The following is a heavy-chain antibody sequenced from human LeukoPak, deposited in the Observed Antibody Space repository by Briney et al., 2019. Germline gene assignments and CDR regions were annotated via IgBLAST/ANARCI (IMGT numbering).Heavy chain of an antibody. J-gene: IGHJ6*02. CDR3: ARVELNYGMDV. CDR1: GYTFTSYF. V-gene: IGHV1-46*01. D-gene: IGHD1-7*01. Sequence: ASVKVSCKASGYTFTSYFMHWVRQAPGQGLEWMGIINPSGGSTSYAQKFQGRVTMARATSTSTVYMELSSLRSEDTAVYYCARVELNYGMDVWGQGTTVTVSS. CDR2: INPSGGST.